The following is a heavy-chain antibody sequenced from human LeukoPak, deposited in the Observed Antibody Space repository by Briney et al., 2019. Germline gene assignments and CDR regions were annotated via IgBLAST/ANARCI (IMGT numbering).Heavy chain of an antibody. J-gene: IGHJ4*02. D-gene: IGHD2-2*01. CDR2: INLSGGST. CDR3: ARARGSRNYFDY. Sequence: ASVKVSCKASGYTFTSYHMHWVRQAPGQGLEWMGKINLSGGSTTYAQKFQGRVTMTRDTSTSTVYMELSSLRSEDTAVYYCARARGSRNYFDYWGQGTLVTVSS. V-gene: IGHV1-46*01. CDR1: GYTFTSYH.